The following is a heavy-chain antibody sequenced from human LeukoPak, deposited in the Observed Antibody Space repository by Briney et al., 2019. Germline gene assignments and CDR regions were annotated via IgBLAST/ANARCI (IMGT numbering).Heavy chain of an antibody. Sequence: GGSLRLSCAASGFTFSSYWMSWVRQAPGKGLEWVANIKQDGSEKYYVDSVKGRFTISRDNAKNSLYLQMNSLRAEDTAIYYCGRVVTTSEDWGQGILVTVST. D-gene: IGHD1-14*01. J-gene: IGHJ4*02. CDR3: GRVVTTSED. CDR2: IKQDGSEK. V-gene: IGHV3-7*01. CDR1: GFTFSSYW.